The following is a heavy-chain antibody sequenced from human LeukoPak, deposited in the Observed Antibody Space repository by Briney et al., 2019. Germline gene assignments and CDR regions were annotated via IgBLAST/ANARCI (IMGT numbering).Heavy chain of an antibody. CDR3: ARETLHYYGSGSFPPAPQAWFDP. V-gene: IGHV1-69*13. D-gene: IGHD3-10*01. Sequence: SVKVSCKASGGTFSNYAISWVRQAPGQGLEWMGGIIPIFGTANYAQKFRGRVTITADESTSTAYMELSSLRSEDTAVYYCARETLHYYGSGSFPPAPQAWFDPWGQGTLVTVSS. J-gene: IGHJ5*02. CDR2: IIPIFGTA. CDR1: GGTFSNYA.